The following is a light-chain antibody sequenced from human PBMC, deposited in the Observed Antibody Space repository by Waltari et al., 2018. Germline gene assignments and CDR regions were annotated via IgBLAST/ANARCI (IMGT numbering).Light chain of an antibody. J-gene: IGLJ3*02. CDR1: AVPDTY. V-gene: IGLV3-10*01. CDR2: EDT. CDR3: YSTDSSGDHGV. Sequence: SYELTQQPSVSVSPGQTARITGAGAAVPDTYGYWYQQQSGQAPVVVIFEDTKRPTGLPERFSGSSSGTTATLTISGAQVEDEADYYCYSTDSSGDHGVFGGGTKLTVL.